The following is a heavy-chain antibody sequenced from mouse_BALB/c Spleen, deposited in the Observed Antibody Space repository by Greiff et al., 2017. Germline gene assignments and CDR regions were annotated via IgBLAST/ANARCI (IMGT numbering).Heavy chain of an antibody. J-gene: IGHJ4*01. V-gene: IGHV1-7*01. CDR1: GYTFTSYW. CDR2: INPSTGYT. CDR3: ARGDGYDYAMDY. D-gene: IGHD2-2*01. Sequence: VKLVESGAELAKPGASVKMSCKASGYTFTSYWMHWVKQRPGQGLEWIGYINPSTGYTEYNQKFKDKATLTADKSSSTAYMQLSSLTSEDSAVYYCARGDGYDYAMDYWGQGTTVTVSS.